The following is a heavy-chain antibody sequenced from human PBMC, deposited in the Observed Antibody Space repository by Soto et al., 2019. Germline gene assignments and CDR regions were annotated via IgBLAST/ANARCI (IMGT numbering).Heavy chain of an antibody. D-gene: IGHD1-26*01. Sequence: SETLSLTCTVSGGSISSGGYYWSWIRQHPGKGLEWIGYIYYSGSTYYNPSLKSRVTISVDTSKNQFSLKLSSVTAADTAVYYCARASGSYGLRYYFDYWGQGTLVTVSS. CDR3: ARASGSYGLRYYFDY. CDR2: IYYSGST. J-gene: IGHJ4*02. V-gene: IGHV4-31*03. CDR1: GGSISSGGYY.